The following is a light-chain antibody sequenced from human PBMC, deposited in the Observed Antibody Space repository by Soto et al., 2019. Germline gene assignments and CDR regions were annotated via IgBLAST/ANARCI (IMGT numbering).Light chain of an antibody. CDR3: SLYIGSTNFV. CDR2: EVS. V-gene: IGLV2-18*01. CDR1: SSDVGRYNR. J-gene: IGLJ1*01. Sequence: QSALTQPPSVSGSPGQSVTISCTGTSSDVGRYNRVSWYQQPPGTAPKLMIYEVSNRPSGVPDRFSGSKSGNTASLTISGLQAEDEADYYCSLYIGSTNFVFGNGTKLTVX.